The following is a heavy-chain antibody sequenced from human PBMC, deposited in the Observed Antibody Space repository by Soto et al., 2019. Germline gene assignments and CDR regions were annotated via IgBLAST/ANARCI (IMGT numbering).Heavy chain of an antibody. Sequence: QVQLQESGPGLVKPSETLSLTCAVSGGSISPHYWSWIQQSPGKGLEWIGYVNYTGSTDYNPSLKSRVSISVDTYKNQFALKLSSVTAADTAVYYCARAMVSFSSGYYWGAYFDYWGQGALVTVPS. V-gene: IGHV4-59*11. CDR1: GGSISPHY. D-gene: IGHD3-22*01. CDR3: ARAMVSFSSGYYWGAYFDY. CDR2: VNYTGST. J-gene: IGHJ4*02.